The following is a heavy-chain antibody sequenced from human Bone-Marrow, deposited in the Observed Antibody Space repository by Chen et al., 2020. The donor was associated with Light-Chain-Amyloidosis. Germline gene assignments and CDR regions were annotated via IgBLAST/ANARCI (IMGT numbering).Heavy chain of an antibody. CDR2: VHHSGNF. V-gene: IGHV4-59*01. CDR3: ARDQGYRYGFYNYGVDV. Sequence: QVQLHESGPGVVQPSEILSLTCSVSGDSISKFYWSWIRQAPGEGLEWIGYVHHSGNFNYNPSLKSRVVLLTDTSRNQLSLRLMSVTPADTAVYYCARDQGYRYGFYNYGVDVWGQGTTVTVAS. D-gene: IGHD5-18*01. J-gene: IGHJ6*02. CDR1: GDSISKFY.